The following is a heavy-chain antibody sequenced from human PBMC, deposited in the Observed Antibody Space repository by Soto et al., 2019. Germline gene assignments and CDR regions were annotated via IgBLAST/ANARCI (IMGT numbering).Heavy chain of an antibody. CDR1: GFTFSSYG. D-gene: IGHD3-22*01. Sequence: QVQLVESGGSVVQPGRSLRLSCAASGFTFSSYGMHWVRQAPGKGLEWVAVISYDGSNKYYADSVKGRLSISRDNSKNPLYLQMNSLRAEGTAVYYCAKEWVYDSSGWSFDYWGQGTLVIASS. CDR2: ISYDGSNK. V-gene: IGHV3-30*18. J-gene: IGHJ4*02. CDR3: AKEWVYDSSGWSFDY.